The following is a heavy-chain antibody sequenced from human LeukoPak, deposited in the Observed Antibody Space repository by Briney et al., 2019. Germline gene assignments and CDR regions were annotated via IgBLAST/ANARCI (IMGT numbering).Heavy chain of an antibody. V-gene: IGHV3-7*01. Sequence: GGSLRLSCAASGFTFSSYWMSWVRQAPGKGLEWVANIKQDGSEKYYVDSVKGRFTISRDNAKNSLYLQMNSLRAEDTAVYCCAREAAYYYDSSGLYWGRGTLVTVSS. CDR2: IKQDGSEK. CDR3: AREAAYYYDSSGLY. CDR1: GFTFSSYW. J-gene: IGHJ4*02. D-gene: IGHD3-22*01.